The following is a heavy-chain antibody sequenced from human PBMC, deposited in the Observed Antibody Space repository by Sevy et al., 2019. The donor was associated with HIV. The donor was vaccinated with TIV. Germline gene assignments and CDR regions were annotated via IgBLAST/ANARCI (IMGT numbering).Heavy chain of an antibody. CDR1: GFTFSSYS. CDR2: ISSSSSTI. CDR3: AREAAWYDSSGYYYGMDV. Sequence: GGSLRLSCAASGFTFSSYSMNWVRQAPGKGLEWVSYISSSSSTIYYADSVKGRFTISRDNAKNSLYLQMNSLRDEDTAVYYCAREAAWYDSSGYYYGMDVWGQGTTVTVSS. V-gene: IGHV3-48*02. J-gene: IGHJ6*02. D-gene: IGHD3-22*01.